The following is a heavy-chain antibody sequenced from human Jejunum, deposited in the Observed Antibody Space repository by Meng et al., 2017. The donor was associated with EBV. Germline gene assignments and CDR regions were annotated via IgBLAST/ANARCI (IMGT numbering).Heavy chain of an antibody. CDR3: ARQGPSGRQFDY. D-gene: IGHD1-26*01. V-gene: IGHV4-39*01. Sequence: QQQLTGMGREQVKTSTDISLTYTVYGGTMRSRRYYRGWTRKPTGKGLESIGTYYNSGSNYYTQSLQSRVTISVDPSKNQLSLKLISVTAADTAAYYCARQGPSGRQFDYWGQGTLVTVSS. CDR2: YYNSGSN. CDR1: GGTMRSRRYY. J-gene: IGHJ4*02.